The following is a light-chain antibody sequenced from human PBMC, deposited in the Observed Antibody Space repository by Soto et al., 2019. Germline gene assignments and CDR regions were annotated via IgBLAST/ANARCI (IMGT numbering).Light chain of an antibody. CDR2: EAS. Sequence: EIVMTQSPATLSVSPGERATLSCRASQSVSSNVAWYQQKPGQAPRLLLYEASSRATGIPVRFSGSGFGTDFSLAISRLQSEDFAVYYCQQYNSWPLTFGGGTKVDIK. CDR3: QQYNSWPLT. V-gene: IGKV3D-15*01. CDR1: QSVSSN. J-gene: IGKJ4*02.